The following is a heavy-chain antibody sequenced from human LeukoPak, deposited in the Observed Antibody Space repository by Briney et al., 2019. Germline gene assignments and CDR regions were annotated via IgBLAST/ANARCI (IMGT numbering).Heavy chain of an antibody. Sequence: PGGSLRLSCAASGFTVSGNYMSWVRQAPGKGLEWVGRIKSKTDGGTTDYAAPVKGRFTISRDDSKNTLYLQMNSLKTEDTAVYYCTTPTYYYDSSGYLTLDYWGQGTLVTVSS. J-gene: IGHJ4*02. CDR1: GFTVSGNY. D-gene: IGHD3-22*01. V-gene: IGHV3-15*01. CDR3: TTPTYYYDSSGYLTLDY. CDR2: IKSKTDGGTT.